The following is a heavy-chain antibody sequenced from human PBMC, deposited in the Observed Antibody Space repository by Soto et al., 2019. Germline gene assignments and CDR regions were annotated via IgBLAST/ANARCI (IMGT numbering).Heavy chain of an antibody. Sequence: QVQLVQSGAEVKKPGAAVKVSCKASGYSFTHYGITWVRQAPGQGLEWTGWINAYVGETKSAQKHEGRVTDTMATTTNPAYMERRRLRSDGTAGNYCASGVGATRDDWGQATRVRVSA. V-gene: IGHV1-18*01. J-gene: IGHJ4*02. CDR2: INAYVGET. CDR1: GYSFTHYG. D-gene: IGHD3-16*01. CDR3: ASGVGATRDD.